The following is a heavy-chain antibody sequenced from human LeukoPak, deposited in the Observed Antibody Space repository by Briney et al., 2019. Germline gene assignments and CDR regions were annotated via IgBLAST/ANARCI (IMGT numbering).Heavy chain of an antibody. V-gene: IGHV4-4*07. CDR3: AREAYYYDSSGYRRFDY. CDR1: GGSISSYY. CDR2: THTSGST. D-gene: IGHD3-22*01. Sequence: PSETLSLTCTVSGGSISSYYWSWIRQPAGKGLEWIGRTHTSGSTNYNPSLKSRVTMSGDTSKNQFSLKLSSVTAADTAVYYCAREAYYYDSSGYRRFDYWGQGTLVTVSS. J-gene: IGHJ4*02.